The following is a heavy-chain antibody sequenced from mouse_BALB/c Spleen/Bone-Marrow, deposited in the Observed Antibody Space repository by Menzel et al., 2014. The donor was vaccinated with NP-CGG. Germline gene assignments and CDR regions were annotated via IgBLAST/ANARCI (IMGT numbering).Heavy chain of an antibody. CDR1: DYTFTSYW. V-gene: IGHV1-7*01. CDR2: INPSTGYT. CDR3: ARSGFDY. J-gene: IGHJ2*01. Sequence: ESGAELAKPGASVKMSCKASDYTFTSYWMHWVKQRPGQGLEWIGYINPSTGYTAYNQKFKDKATLTADKSSSTAYMQLSSLTSEDSAVYYCARSGFDYWGQGTTFTVSS. D-gene: IGHD4-1*01.